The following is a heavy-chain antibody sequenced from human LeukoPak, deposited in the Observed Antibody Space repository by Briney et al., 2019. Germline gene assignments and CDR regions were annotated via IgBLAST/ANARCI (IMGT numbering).Heavy chain of an antibody. Sequence: GGPLRLSCAASGFTFDDYGMSWVRQAPGKGLEWVSGINWNGGSTGYADSVKGRFTISRDNAKNSLYLQMNSLRAEDTALYYCARVRGYCSSTSCYTAIDYWGQGTLVTVSS. J-gene: IGHJ4*02. CDR2: INWNGGST. CDR3: ARVRGYCSSTSCYTAIDY. D-gene: IGHD2-2*02. V-gene: IGHV3-20*04. CDR1: GFTFDDYG.